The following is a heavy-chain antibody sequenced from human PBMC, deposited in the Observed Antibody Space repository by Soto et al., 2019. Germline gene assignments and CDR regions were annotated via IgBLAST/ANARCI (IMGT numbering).Heavy chain of an antibody. J-gene: IGHJ3*02. CDR1: GGSISSYY. CDR3: ARARRDGLRLGELSPPGAFDI. Sequence: SETLSLTCTVSGGSISSYYWSWIRQPAGKGLEWIGRIYTSGSTNYNPSLKSRVTMSVDTSKNQFSLKLSSVTAADTAVYYCARARRDGLRLGELSPPGAFDIWGQGTMVTVSS. CDR2: IYTSGST. D-gene: IGHD3-16*02. V-gene: IGHV4-4*07.